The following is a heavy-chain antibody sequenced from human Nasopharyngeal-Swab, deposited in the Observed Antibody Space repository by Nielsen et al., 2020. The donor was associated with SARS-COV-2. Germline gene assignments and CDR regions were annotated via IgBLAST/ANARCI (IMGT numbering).Heavy chain of an antibody. Sequence: GESLKISCAASGFTFSSYEMNWVRQAPGKGLEWVSYISSSGSTIYYADSVKGRFTISRDNAKNSLYLQMNSLRAEDTAVYYCASLGSYYYDSSGYPDYWGQGTLVTVPS. CDR3: ASLGSYYYDSSGYPDY. D-gene: IGHD3-22*01. J-gene: IGHJ4*02. V-gene: IGHV3-48*03. CDR2: ISSSGSTI. CDR1: GFTFSSYE.